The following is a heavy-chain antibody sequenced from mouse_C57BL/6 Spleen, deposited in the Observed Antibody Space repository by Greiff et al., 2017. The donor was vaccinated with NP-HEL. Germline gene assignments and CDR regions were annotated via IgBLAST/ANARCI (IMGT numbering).Heavy chain of an antibody. Sequence: EVHLVESGPGMVKPSQSLSLTCTVTGYSITSGYDWHWIRHFPGNKLEWMGYISYSGSTNYNPSLKSRISITHDTSKNHFFLKLNSVTTEDTATYYCAREGLTGTSGYAMDYWGQGTSVTVSS. V-gene: IGHV3-1*01. CDR3: AREGLTGTSGYAMDY. J-gene: IGHJ4*01. CDR2: ISYSGST. CDR1: GYSITSGYD. D-gene: IGHD4-1*01.